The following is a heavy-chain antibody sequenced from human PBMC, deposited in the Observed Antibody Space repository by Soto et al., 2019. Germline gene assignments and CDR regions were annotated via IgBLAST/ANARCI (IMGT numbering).Heavy chain of an antibody. J-gene: IGHJ6*02. D-gene: IGHD1-26*01. Sequence: QVQLQQWGAGLLKPSETLSLTCAVYGGSFSGFHWTWIRQPPGKGLEWIGNFFHTGSTNYNPSIKSPFTISLDTSKKQFSLRLNSVTAADTAVYYCARDPVGTSHYYNGLDVWGQGTTVTVSS. CDR3: ARDPVGTSHYYNGLDV. CDR2: FFHTGST. CDR1: GGSFSGFH. V-gene: IGHV4-34*12.